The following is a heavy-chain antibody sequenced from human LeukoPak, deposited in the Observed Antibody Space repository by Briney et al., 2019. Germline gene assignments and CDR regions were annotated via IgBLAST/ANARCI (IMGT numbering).Heavy chain of an antibody. CDR2: IIPIFGTA. D-gene: IGHD2-15*01. V-gene: IGHV1-69*05. CDR1: GGTFSSYA. Sequence: SVKVSCKASGGTFSSYAISWVRQAPGQGLEWMGGIIPIFGTANYAQKFQGRVTITTDESTSTAYMGLSSLRSEDTAVYYCARDPGSPYSYFDYWGQGTLVTVSS. J-gene: IGHJ4*02. CDR3: ARDPGSPYSYFDY.